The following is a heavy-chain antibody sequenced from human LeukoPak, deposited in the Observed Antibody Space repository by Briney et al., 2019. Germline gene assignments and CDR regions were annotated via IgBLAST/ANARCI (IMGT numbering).Heavy chain of an antibody. CDR2: IYYSGST. V-gene: IGHV4-59*01. CDR1: GGSISSYY. J-gene: IGHJ4*02. Sequence: SETLSLTCTVSGGSISSYYWSWIRQPPGKGLEWIGYIYYSGSTNYNPPLKSRVTISVDTSKNQFSLKLSSVTAADTAVYYCARGRYSYEYYFDYWGQGTLVTVSS. D-gene: IGHD5-18*01. CDR3: ARGRYSYEYYFDY.